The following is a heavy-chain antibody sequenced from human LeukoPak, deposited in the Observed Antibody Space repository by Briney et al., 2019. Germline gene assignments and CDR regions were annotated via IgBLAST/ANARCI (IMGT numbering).Heavy chain of an antibody. V-gene: IGHV3-74*01. Sequence: GGSLRLSCTASGFEFPSYWMHWVRQAPGQGLVWVSHINTDGTSTNYADSVKGRFTVSRDNTENTLYLQMNSLTAEDTAVYYCARHLRVLSIGYLGGLVFDVWGQGTLVTVSS. J-gene: IGHJ3*01. CDR1: GFEFPSYW. CDR3: ARHLRVLSIGYLGGLVFDV. D-gene: IGHD3-22*01. CDR2: INTDGTST.